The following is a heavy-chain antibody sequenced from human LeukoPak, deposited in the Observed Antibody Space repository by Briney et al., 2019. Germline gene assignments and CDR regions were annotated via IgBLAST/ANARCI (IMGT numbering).Heavy chain of an antibody. CDR1: GFTFRSYA. CDR2: ISGSGGST. Sequence: GGSLRLSCAASGFTFRSYAMRWVGQAPGKGVEGVSAISGSGGSTYYADSVKGRFTISRHNSKNTLYLPMNSLRAEDTAVYYCAKDDDFEQLVGYFDYSGQGTLVTVSS. V-gene: IGHV3-23*01. J-gene: IGHJ4*02. D-gene: IGHD6-6*01. CDR3: AKDDDFEQLVGYFDY.